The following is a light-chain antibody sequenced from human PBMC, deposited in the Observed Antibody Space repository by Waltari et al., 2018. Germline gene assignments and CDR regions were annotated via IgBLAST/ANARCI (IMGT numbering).Light chain of an antibody. Sequence: QSVVTQSPSASGAPGQRVTISCSGSNSNIGSGTVHWYQKVPGTAPRLLIYSNDQRPSGVPDRFSAAKSGTSASLAISGLQSEDEADYYCATWDARLTAVVFGGGTKVTVL. CDR3: ATWDARLTAVV. CDR1: NSNIGSGT. J-gene: IGLJ2*01. CDR2: SND. V-gene: IGLV1-44*01.